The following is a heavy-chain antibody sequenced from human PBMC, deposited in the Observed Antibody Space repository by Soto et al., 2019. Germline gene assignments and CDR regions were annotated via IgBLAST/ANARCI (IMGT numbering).Heavy chain of an antibody. CDR2: IYSTRHT. Sequence: PSETLSLTSTVSGDSINNYYWRLMRLPAGKELKWIRRIYSTRHTSYNPSMNTRVPMSDDTYKNQCSLILKTLTAADIAVNYGARGGAVATTAHFDNWGQGTLVTVSS. D-gene: IGHD5-12*01. V-gene: IGHV4-4*07. CDR1: GDSINNYY. CDR3: ARGGAVATTAHFDN. J-gene: IGHJ4*02.